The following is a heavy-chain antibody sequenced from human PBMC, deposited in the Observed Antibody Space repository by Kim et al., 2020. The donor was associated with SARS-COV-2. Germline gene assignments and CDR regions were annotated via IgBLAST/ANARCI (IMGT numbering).Heavy chain of an antibody. J-gene: IGHJ6*02. V-gene: IGHV3-30*04. D-gene: IGHD6-6*01. Sequence: KGRFPIPRENSKNTLYLQMNSLRAEDTAVYYCAMSLGSSTLYYYYYGMDVWGQGTTVTVSS. CDR3: AMSLGSSTLYYYYYGMDV.